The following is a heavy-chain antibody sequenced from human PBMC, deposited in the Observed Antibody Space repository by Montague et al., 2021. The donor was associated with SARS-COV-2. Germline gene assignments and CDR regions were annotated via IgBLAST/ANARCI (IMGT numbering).Heavy chain of an antibody. J-gene: IGHJ4*02. CDR1: GGSIMSPSFY. CDR2: LYYGGTT. V-gene: IGHV4-39*01. D-gene: IGHD3/OR15-3a*01. CDR3: ARRVTVWTGYDKSVYFDY. Sequence: SETLSLTCTVSGGSIMSPSFYWDWIRQAPGKGLEWIGSLYYGGTTYFNPSLMSRVTLSVDTPRSQFSLELSSVTAADTAVYYCARRVTVWTGYDKSVYFDYWGQGMLVTVSS.